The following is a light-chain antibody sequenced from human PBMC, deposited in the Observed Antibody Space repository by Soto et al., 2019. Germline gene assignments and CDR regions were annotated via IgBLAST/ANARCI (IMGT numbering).Light chain of an antibody. Sequence: QSALTQPASVSGSPGQSITISCTGTSSEVGGYNYVSWYQQHPGKAPKLMIYDVSNRPSGVSNRFSGSKSGNTASLTISGLEAEDEAHYYCSSYTSSSTLGFGGGTQLPVL. CDR1: SSEVGGYNY. V-gene: IGLV2-14*01. CDR2: DVS. J-gene: IGLJ2*01. CDR3: SSYTSSSTLG.